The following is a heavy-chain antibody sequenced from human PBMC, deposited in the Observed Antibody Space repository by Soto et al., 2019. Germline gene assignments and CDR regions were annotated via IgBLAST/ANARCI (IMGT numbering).Heavy chain of an antibody. V-gene: IGHV3-11*01. CDR3: ARLSGAVAGRDGFDN. CDR2: ISSSGPKI. D-gene: IGHD6-19*01. Sequence: QVQLVESGGGLVKPGGSLRLSCAASGFTFSDYYMTWIRQAPGKGLEWVAYISSSGPKINHAEFVRGRFTISRDNSKNSLYLQMDGLRAEDTAVYYCARLSGAVAGRDGFDNWGQGTLVTVSS. J-gene: IGHJ3*02. CDR1: GFTFSDYY.